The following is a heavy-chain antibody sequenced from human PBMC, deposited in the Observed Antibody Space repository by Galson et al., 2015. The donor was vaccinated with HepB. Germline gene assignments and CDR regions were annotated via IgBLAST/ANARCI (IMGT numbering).Heavy chain of an antibody. V-gene: IGHV3-30*02. J-gene: IGHJ4*02. CDR3: ALTPGSGNYYIFDY. CDR2: VRHGGTKK. D-gene: IGHD3-10*01. Sequence: SLRLSCAASRVSFSTYGIHWVRQAPGKGLQWVAFVRHGGTKKYYVDSVKGRFTISRDNSNNTVYLQMNSLRPEDTAVYYCALTPGSGNYYIFDYWGQGTLVTVSS. CDR1: RVSFSTYG.